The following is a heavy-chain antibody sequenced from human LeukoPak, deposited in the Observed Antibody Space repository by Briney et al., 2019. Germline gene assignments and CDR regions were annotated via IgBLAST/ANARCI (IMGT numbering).Heavy chain of an antibody. CDR1: GGTFSSYA. V-gene: IGHV1-69*05. D-gene: IGHD4-17*01. J-gene: IGHJ4*02. CDR3: ARGLRYDYFDY. CDR2: VITIFGTA. Sequence: SVTVSCKASGGTFSSYAISWVRHAPGQGLEWMGVVITIFGTANNTQKFQGRVTITTDESTSTAYLELSSLRSEDTAVYYCARGLRYDYFDYWGQGTLVTVSS.